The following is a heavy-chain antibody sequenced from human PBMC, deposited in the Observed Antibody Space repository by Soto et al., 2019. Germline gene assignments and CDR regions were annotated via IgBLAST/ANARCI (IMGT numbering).Heavy chain of an antibody. V-gene: IGHV3-30-3*01. Sequence: QVQLVESGGGVVQPGRSLRLSCAASGFTFSSYAMHWVRQAPGKGLEWVAVISYDGSNKYYADDVKGRFTISRDNYKNTXYQQINSLTTEDTAVYYGARGQPTLYSSGYYHAFDIWGQGRMVTVSS. D-gene: IGHD3-22*01. CDR1: GFTFSSYA. CDR3: ARGQPTLYSSGYYHAFDI. CDR2: ISYDGSNK. J-gene: IGHJ3*02.